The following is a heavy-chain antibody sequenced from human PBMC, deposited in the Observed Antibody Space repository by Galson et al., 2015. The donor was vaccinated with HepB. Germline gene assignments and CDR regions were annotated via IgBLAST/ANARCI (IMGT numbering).Heavy chain of an antibody. CDR2: INPNSGGT. J-gene: IGHJ4*02. CDR1: GYTFTGYY. V-gene: IGHV1-2*06. Sequence: SVKVSCKASGYTFTGYYMHWVRQAPGQGLEWMGRINPNSGGTNYARKFQGRVTMTRDTSISTAYMELSRLRSDDTAVYYCARVPPGRWPDYWGQGTLVTVSS. CDR3: ARVPPGRWPDY. D-gene: IGHD4-23*01.